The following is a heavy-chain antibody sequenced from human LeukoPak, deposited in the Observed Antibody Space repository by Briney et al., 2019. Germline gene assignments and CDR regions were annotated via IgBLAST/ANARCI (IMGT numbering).Heavy chain of an antibody. CDR1: GFTFRSYE. D-gene: IGHD4-17*01. J-gene: IGHJ4*02. V-gene: IGHV3-48*03. CDR3: ARDRDYGDYRPVSFDY. CDR2: ISGGSGSI. Sequence: GGSLRLSCAASGFTFRSYEMNWVRQAPGKGLEWVSFISGGSGSIYYADSVKGRLTISRDNAKNSLYLQMNSLRAEDTAVYYCARDRDYGDYRPVSFDYWGQGTLVTVSS.